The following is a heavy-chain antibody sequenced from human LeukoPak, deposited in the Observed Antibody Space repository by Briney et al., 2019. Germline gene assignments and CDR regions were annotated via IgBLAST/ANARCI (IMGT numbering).Heavy chain of an antibody. CDR3: ARDRELGY. CDR2: SYHRGST. D-gene: IGHD1-1*01. Sequence: SGTLSLTCTVSGGSISNYYWSWIRQSPGKGPEWIGWSYHRGSTSYNPSLKSRVAISVDTSKNQFSLKLSSVTAADTAVYYCARDRELGYWGQGTLVIVSS. CDR1: GGSISNYY. J-gene: IGHJ4*02. V-gene: IGHV4-59*01.